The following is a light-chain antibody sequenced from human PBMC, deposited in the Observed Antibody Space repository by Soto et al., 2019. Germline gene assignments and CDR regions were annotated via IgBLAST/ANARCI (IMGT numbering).Light chain of an antibody. CDR2: AAS. CDR1: QSIINY. V-gene: IGKV1-39*01. J-gene: IGKJ1*01. Sequence: QITQFSSSPSGLVGDIVTITCRASQSIINYLNWYQQKPGEAPKILIYAASSLQSGVKSRFSGSGSGTDFTLTISSMQPEDFATYYCKQSYNTHRTFGKGTTVDIK. CDR3: KQSYNTHRT.